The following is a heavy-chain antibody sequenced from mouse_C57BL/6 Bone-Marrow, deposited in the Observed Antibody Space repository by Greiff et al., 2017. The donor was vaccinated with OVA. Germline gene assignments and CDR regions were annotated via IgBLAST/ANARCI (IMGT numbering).Heavy chain of an antibody. V-gene: IGHV14-4*01. CDR2: IDPENGDT. J-gene: IGHJ4*01. CDR3: TDSLLRYAMDY. D-gene: IGHD1-2*01. Sequence: VHVKQSGAELVRPGASVKLSCTASGFNIKDDYMHWVKQRPEQGLEWIGWIDPENGDTEYASKFQGKATITADTSSNTAYLQLSSLTSEDTAVYYCTDSLLRYAMDYWGQGTSVTVSS. CDR1: GFNIKDDY.